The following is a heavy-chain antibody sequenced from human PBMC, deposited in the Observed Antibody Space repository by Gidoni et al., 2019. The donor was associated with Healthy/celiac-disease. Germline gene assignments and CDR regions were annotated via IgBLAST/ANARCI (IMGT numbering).Heavy chain of an antibody. Sequence: EVRQLESGGGLVQPGGALRLSCAASGFTFSSYAMCWVRQAPGKGLAWVSAISGSGGSTYYADSVKGRFTISRDNSKNTLYLQMNSLRAEDTAVYYCAKDCNRILSIRSNLPSDDFDIWGQGTMVTVSS. V-gene: IGHV3-23*01. D-gene: IGHD2-2*01. J-gene: IGHJ3*02. CDR3: AKDCNRILSIRSNLPSDDFDI. CDR1: GFTFSSYA. CDR2: ISGSGGST.